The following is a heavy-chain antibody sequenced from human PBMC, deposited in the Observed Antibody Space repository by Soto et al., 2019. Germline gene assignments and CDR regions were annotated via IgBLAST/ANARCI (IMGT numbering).Heavy chain of an antibody. CDR3: ARDSGGSGSYPTSRYYGMDV. Sequence: QVQLVESGGGVVQPGRSLRLSCAASGFTFSSYAMQWVRQAPGKGLEWVAVTSYDGSNKYYADSVKGRFTISRDNSKNTLYLQMNSLRAEDTAVYYCARDSGGSGSYPTSRYYGMDVWGQGTTVTVSS. V-gene: IGHV3-30-3*01. J-gene: IGHJ6*02. CDR1: GFTFSSYA. CDR2: TSYDGSNK. D-gene: IGHD3-10*01.